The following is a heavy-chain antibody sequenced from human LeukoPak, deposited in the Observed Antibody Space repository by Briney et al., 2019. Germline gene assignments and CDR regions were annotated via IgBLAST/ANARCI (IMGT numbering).Heavy chain of an antibody. CDR2: ISSSSTI. Sequence: QPGGSLRLSCAASGLTFSSYSMNWVRQAPGKGLEWVSYISSSSTIYYADSVKGRFTISRDNAKNSLYLQMNSLRAEDTAVYYCARDISSGWPAPYWGQGTLVTVSS. CDR3: ARDISSGWPAPY. D-gene: IGHD6-19*01. V-gene: IGHV3-48*01. J-gene: IGHJ4*02. CDR1: GLTFSSYS.